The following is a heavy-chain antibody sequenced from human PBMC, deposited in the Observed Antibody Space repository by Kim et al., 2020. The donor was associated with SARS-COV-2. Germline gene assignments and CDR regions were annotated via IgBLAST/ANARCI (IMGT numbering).Heavy chain of an antibody. CDR1: GGSISSSSYY. D-gene: IGHD6-13*01. CDR2: IYYSGST. CDR3: ARLPRQQLIYYYYYGMDV. Sequence: SETLSLTCTVSGGSISSSSYYWGWIRQPPGKGLEWIGSIYYSGSTYYNPSLKSRVTISVDTSKNQFSLKLSSVTAADTAVYYCARLPRQQLIYYYYYGMDVWGQGTTVTVSS. J-gene: IGHJ6*02. V-gene: IGHV4-39*01.